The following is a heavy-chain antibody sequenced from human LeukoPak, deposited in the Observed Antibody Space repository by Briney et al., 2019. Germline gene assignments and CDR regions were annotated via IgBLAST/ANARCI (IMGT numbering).Heavy chain of an antibody. Sequence: ASVKVSCKASGYTFTSYDINWVRQATGQGLEWMGWMNPNSGNTGYAQKFQGRVTITADKSTSTAYMELSSLRSEDTAVYYCARLDSSGWYYFDYWGQGTLVTVSS. CDR3: ARLDSSGWYYFDY. J-gene: IGHJ4*02. V-gene: IGHV1-8*01. CDR2: MNPNSGNT. D-gene: IGHD6-19*01. CDR1: GYTFTSYD.